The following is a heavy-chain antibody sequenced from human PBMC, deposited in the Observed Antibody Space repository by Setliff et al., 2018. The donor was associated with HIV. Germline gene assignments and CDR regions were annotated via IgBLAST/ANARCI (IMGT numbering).Heavy chain of an antibody. Sequence: SETLSLTCAVSGDSISSYYWTWIRQSPGKGLEWIGNIYYSGSTNFNPSLKGRVTISLDTSKNQFSLKLNSVTAADTAVYYCARGNPDYDILTGYWSHYFDYWGQGTLVTVSS. D-gene: IGHD3-9*01. CDR2: IYYSGST. V-gene: IGHV4-59*01. CDR1: GDSISSYY. J-gene: IGHJ4*02. CDR3: ARGNPDYDILTGYWSHYFDY.